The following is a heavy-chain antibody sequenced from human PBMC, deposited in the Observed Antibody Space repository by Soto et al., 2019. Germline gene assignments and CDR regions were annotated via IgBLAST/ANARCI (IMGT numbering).Heavy chain of an antibody. CDR3: AKGQNSGTYRFYFDY. CDR1: GITLSSYA. CDR2: ISASGGST. D-gene: IGHD1-26*01. J-gene: IGHJ4*02. V-gene: IGHV3-23*01. Sequence: EVQLLESGGDLVQPGGSLRLSCAASGITLSSYAMSWVRQAPGKGPEWVSGISASGGSTSYADSVKGRFTISRDNSKNTLYLQMNSRRADDTAVYHCAKGQNSGTYRFYFDYWGQGALVTVSS.